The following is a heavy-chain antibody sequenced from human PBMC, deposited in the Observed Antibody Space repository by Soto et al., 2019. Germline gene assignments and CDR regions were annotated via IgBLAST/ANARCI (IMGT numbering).Heavy chain of an antibody. Sequence: QVQLVQSGAEVKKSGASVKVSCKASGYTFTNYYMHWVRQAPGQGLEWMGMIDPSGGSTTYAQKFQRRVTMTRDTSASTVYMEVSSLRSEDTAVYYCARDRVGAMISNYYYGMDVWGQGTTVTVSS. J-gene: IGHJ6*02. CDR2: IDPSGGST. D-gene: IGHD1-26*01. CDR1: GYTFTNYY. V-gene: IGHV1-46*01. CDR3: ARDRVGAMISNYYYGMDV.